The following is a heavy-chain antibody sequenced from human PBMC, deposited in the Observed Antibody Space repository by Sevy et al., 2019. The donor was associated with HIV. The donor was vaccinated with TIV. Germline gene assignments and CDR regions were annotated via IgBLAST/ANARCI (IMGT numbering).Heavy chain of an antibody. CDR3: ARRDLNNQYLLDY. V-gene: IGHV3-30*03. CDR1: GFTFNRYA. Sequence: GGSLRLSCAASGFTFNRYAMHWVRQAPGKGLEWLAYMSYDGREILYAESVRGRFTISSDNSKNPLFLEMTSLRPEDTAVYNGARRDLNNQYLLDYWGRGTQVTVSS. D-gene: IGHD1-1*01. J-gene: IGHJ4*02. CDR2: MSYDGREI.